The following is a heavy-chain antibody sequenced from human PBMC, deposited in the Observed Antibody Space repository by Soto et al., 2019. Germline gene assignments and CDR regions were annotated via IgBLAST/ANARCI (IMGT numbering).Heavy chain of an antibody. CDR1: GYTFTSYG. V-gene: IGHV1-18*01. CDR3: ARDQIRYCSSTSCLGVHNWFDT. CDR2: ISAYNGNT. D-gene: IGHD2-2*01. Sequence: ASVKVSCKASGYTFTSYGISWVRQAPGQGLEWMGWISAYNGNTNYAQKLQGRVTMTTDTSTSTAYMELRSLRSDDTAVYYCARDQIRYCSSTSCLGVHNWFDTWGQGTMVTVSS. J-gene: IGHJ5*02.